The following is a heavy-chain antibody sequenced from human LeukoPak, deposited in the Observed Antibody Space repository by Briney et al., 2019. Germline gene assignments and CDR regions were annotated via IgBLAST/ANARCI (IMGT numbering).Heavy chain of an antibody. CDR2: INPNSGGT. Sequence: ASVKVSCKASGYTFTGHYMHWVRQAPGQGLEWMGWINPNSGGTNYAQKFQGRVTMTRDTSISTAYMELSRLRSDDTAVYYCAREFPPGTMVRGLIDYWGQGTLVTVSS. D-gene: IGHD3-10*01. CDR1: GYTFTGHY. J-gene: IGHJ4*02. CDR3: AREFPPGTMVRGLIDY. V-gene: IGHV1-2*02.